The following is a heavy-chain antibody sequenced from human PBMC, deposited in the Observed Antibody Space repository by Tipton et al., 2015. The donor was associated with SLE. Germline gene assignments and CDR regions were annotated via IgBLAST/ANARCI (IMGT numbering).Heavy chain of an antibody. CDR1: GFTFDDYA. J-gene: IGHJ3*02. CDR3: TRARITIFGVVITYDAFDI. CDR2: IRSKAYGGTT. D-gene: IGHD3-3*01. Sequence: SLRLSCTASGFTFDDYAMSWFRQAPGKGLEWVGFIRSKAYGGTTDYAASVRGRFTISRDDSKSIAYLQMNSLKTEDTAVYYCTRARITIFGVVITYDAFDIWGQGTMLTVSS. V-gene: IGHV3-49*03.